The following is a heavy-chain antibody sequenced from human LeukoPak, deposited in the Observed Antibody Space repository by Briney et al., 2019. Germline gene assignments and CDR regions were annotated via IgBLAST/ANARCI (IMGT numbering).Heavy chain of an antibody. CDR1: GGTFSSYA. J-gene: IGHJ4*02. CDR3: ARERGGDRGYDLDY. D-gene: IGHD5-12*01. CDR2: IIPIFGTA. V-gene: IGHV1-69*05. Sequence: ASVKVSCKASGGTFSSYAISWVRQAPGQGLEWMGRIIPIFGTANYAQKFQGRVTITTDESTSTAYMELSSLRSEDTAVYYCARERGGDRGYDLDYWGQGTLVTVSS.